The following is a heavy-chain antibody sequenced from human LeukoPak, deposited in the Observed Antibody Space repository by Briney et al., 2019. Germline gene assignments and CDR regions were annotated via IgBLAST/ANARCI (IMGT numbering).Heavy chain of an antibody. Sequence: PGESLKLSRQGSGYSFATYWIAWLRQMPGKGLEWMGIIYPSDSDTRYSPSFQGQVTISADKSIKTAYLQWSSLKASDTAMYYCAGPLQGIVGATGFDYWGQGTLVTVSS. V-gene: IGHV5-51*01. CDR3: AGPLQGIVGATGFDY. J-gene: IGHJ4*02. CDR1: GYSFATYW. CDR2: IYPSDSDT. D-gene: IGHD1-26*01.